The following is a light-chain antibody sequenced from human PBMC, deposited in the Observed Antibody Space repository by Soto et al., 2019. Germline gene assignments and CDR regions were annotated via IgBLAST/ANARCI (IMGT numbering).Light chain of an antibody. J-gene: IGKJ5*01. CDR2: DAS. CDR1: QSVSG. Sequence: EIVLTQSPGTLSLSPGERATLSCRASQSVSGMAWYQQIRGQAPRLLIYDASSRATGTPDRFSGSGSGTDFTLTIRRLEAEDFAVYFCQQYSDLPMTFGQGTRLEIK. V-gene: IGKV3-20*01. CDR3: QQYSDLPMT.